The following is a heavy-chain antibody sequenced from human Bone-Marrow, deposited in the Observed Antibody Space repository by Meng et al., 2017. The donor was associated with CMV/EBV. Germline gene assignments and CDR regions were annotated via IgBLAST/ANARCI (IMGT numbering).Heavy chain of an antibody. D-gene: IGHD3-3*01. Sequence: ASVKVSCKASGGTFSSYAISWVRQAPGQGLEWVGWINPHSGGTNYAQKFQGRVTLTRDTSISTAYMDLSRLTSDDTAVYYCARAAQFLSYGFDVWGRGTTVTVYS. V-gene: IGHV1-2*02. J-gene: IGHJ6*01. CDR2: INPHSGGT. CDR1: GGTFSSYA. CDR3: ARAAQFLSYGFDV.